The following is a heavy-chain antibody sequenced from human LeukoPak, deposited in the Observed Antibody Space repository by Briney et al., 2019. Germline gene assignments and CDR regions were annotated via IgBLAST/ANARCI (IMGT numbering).Heavy chain of an antibody. J-gene: IGHJ3*02. CDR2: IYYSGST. V-gene: IGHV4-30-4*01. Sequence: SETLSLTCTVSGGSISSGDYYWSWIRQPPGKGLEWIGYIYYSGSTYYNPSLKSRVTMSVDTSKNQFSLKLSSVTAADTAVYYCARDANDFWSGYYYSHGAFDIWGQGTMVTVSS. D-gene: IGHD3-3*01. CDR3: ARDANDFWSGYYYSHGAFDI. CDR1: GGSISSGDYY.